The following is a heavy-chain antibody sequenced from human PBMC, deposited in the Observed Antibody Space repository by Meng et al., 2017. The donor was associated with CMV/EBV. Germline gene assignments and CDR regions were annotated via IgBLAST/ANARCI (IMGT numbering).Heavy chain of an antibody. D-gene: IGHD3-22*01. CDR2: IYWDDDK. CDR3: ARLYDSSGYYLGYFDY. Sequence: QTTCKESGPNLGNPTQTLTLTCTFSGFHHSTSGVGVGWIRQPPGKALEWLALIYWDDDKRYSPSLKSRLTITKDTSKNQVVLTMTNMDPVDTATYYCARLYDSSGYYLGYFDYWGQGTLVTVSS. J-gene: IGHJ4*02. CDR1: GFHHSTSGVG. V-gene: IGHV2-5*02.